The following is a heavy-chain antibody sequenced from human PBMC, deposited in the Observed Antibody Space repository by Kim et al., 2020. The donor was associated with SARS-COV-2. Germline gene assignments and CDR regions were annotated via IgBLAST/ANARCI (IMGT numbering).Heavy chain of an antibody. CDR1: GFTFSSYG. J-gene: IGHJ6*02. D-gene: IGHD2-8*01. V-gene: IGHV3-30*18. CDR3: AKMYRGNYYYGMDV. CDR2: ISYDGSNK. Sequence: GGSLRLSCAASGFTFSSYGMHWVRQAPGKGLEWVAVISYDGSNKYYADSVKGRFTISRDNSKNTLNLQMNSLRAEDTAVYYCAKMYRGNYYYGMDVWGQGTTVTVSS.